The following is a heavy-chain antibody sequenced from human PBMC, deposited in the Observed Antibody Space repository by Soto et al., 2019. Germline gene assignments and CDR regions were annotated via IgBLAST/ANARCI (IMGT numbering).Heavy chain of an antibody. Sequence: QVQLVQSGAEVKKPGASVKVSCKASGYTFTDYFMHWVRQAPGQGLEWMGWINPKSGGTAYAQKIQGRVTMTRDTSISTAYMEVSRLRSDDTAVYYCARSSGSYSYYGMDVWGQGTTVTVSS. CDR1: GYTFTDYF. CDR2: INPKSGGT. J-gene: IGHJ6*02. D-gene: IGHD1-26*01. CDR3: ARSSGSYSYYGMDV. V-gene: IGHV1-2*02.